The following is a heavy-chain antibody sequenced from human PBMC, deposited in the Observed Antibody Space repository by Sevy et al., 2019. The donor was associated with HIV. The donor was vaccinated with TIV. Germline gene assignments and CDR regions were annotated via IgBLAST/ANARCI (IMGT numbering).Heavy chain of an antibody. CDR3: ATAPGYYDSAPFDY. V-gene: IGHV3-15*01. Sequence: GGSLRLSCAVSGFTFNNAWMNWVRQAPGTGLQWVGLIKSKIDGETTDYAAPVKGRFTISRDDSKNTLFLQMNSLKIEDTAVYYRATAPGYYDSAPFDYWGPGTLVTVSS. CDR1: GFTFNNAW. D-gene: IGHD3-22*01. J-gene: IGHJ4*02. CDR2: IKSKIDGETT.